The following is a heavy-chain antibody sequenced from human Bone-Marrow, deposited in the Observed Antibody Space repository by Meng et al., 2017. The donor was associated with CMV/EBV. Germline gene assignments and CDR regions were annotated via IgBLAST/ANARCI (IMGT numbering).Heavy chain of an antibody. CDR2: ISSSSSYI. D-gene: IGHD1-26*01. CDR1: GFTFSSYS. CDR3: AGDGSHRSPDYYYYGMDV. Sequence: GESLKISCAASGFTFSSYSMNWVRQAPGKGLEWVSSISSSSSYIYYADSVKGRFTISRDNAKNSLYLQMNSLRAEDTAVYYGAGDGSHRSPDYYYYGMDVWGQGTTVTVSS. V-gene: IGHV3-21*01. J-gene: IGHJ6*02.